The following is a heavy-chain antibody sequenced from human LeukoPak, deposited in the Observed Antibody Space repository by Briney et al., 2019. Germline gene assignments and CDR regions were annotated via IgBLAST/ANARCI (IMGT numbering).Heavy chain of an antibody. D-gene: IGHD3-3*01. CDR1: GGTFSSYA. J-gene: IGHJ5*02. V-gene: IGHV1-69*05. CDR2: IIPIFGTA. CDR3: ARQPVLRFLEWNNWFDP. Sequence: SVKVSCKASGGTFSSYAISWVRQAPGQGLEWMGRIIPIFGTANYAQKFQGRVTITTDESTSTAYMELSSLRSEDTAVYYCARQPVLRFLEWNNWFDPWGQGALVTVSS.